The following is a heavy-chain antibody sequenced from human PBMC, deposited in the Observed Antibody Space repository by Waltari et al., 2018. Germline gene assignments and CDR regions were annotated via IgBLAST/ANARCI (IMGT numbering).Heavy chain of an antibody. Sequence: EVQLVGSGGGLVKPGGSLRLSCVASGFPFSSFTRNWVRQAPGKGLEWVSSMSSGSSYIYYADSVKGRFTISRDNAKNSLYLQMNSLRAEDTAVYYCAREWGVMVGTAGYYFDYWGQGTLVTVSS. CDR2: MSSGSSYI. J-gene: IGHJ4*02. CDR1: GFPFSSFT. V-gene: IGHV3-21*01. D-gene: IGHD2-15*01. CDR3: AREWGVMVGTAGYYFDY.